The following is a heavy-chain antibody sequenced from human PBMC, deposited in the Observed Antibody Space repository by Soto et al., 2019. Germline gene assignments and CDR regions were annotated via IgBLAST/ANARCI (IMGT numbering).Heavy chain of an antibody. CDR1: GYTFTGYY. V-gene: IGHV1-2*02. CDR2: INPNSGGT. J-gene: IGHJ6*02. Sequence: QVQLVQSGAEVKKPGASVKVSCKASGYTFTGYYMHWVRQAPGQGLEWMGWINPNSGGTNSAEKFHGRVTMTRDASISTAYMELSRLGSDDTAVYFCARDHEHCNHGSCYYNGMDVWGQGTTVTVSS. CDR3: ARDHEHCNHGSCYYNGMDV. D-gene: IGHD2-15*01.